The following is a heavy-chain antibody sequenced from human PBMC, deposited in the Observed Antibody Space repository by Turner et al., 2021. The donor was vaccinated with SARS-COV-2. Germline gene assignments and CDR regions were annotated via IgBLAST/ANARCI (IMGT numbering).Heavy chain of an antibody. CDR1: GFTFDDYA. V-gene: IGHV3-9*01. CDR3: ARGPTPWYFDL. Sequence: RLSCAASGFTFDDYAVHWIRQAPGKGLEWVSSITWNSGNIDYADSVKGRLTISRDNAKKSLYLQMNILRAEDTAMYYCARGPTPWYFDLWGRGTLVTVSS. J-gene: IGHJ2*01. CDR2: ITWNSGNI.